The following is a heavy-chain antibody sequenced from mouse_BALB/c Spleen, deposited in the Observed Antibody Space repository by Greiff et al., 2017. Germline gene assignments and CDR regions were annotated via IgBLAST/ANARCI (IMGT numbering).Heavy chain of an antibody. V-gene: IGHV1-7*01. CDR2: IYPSTGYT. J-gene: IGHJ4*01. CDR1: GYTFTSYW. Sequence: QVQLQQSGAELAKPGASVKMSCKASGYTFTSYWMHWVKQRPGQGLEWIGYIYPSTGYTEYNQKFKDKATLTADKSSSTAYMQLSSLTSEDSAVYYCAREGLRRSFYYAMDYWGQGTSVTVSS. D-gene: IGHD2-2*01. CDR3: AREGLRRSFYYAMDY.